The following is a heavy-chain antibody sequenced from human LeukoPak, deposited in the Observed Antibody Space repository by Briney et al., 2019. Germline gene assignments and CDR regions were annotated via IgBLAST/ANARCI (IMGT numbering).Heavy chain of an antibody. CDR3: ARDATPDGIIFDY. D-gene: IGHD3-16*01. CDR2: INQDGSEK. CDR1: GFXFSSHW. J-gene: IGHJ4*02. V-gene: IGHV3-7*05. Sequence: GGSLRLSCAASGFXFSSHWMNWVRQAPGKGREWVANINQDGSEKYYVDSVKGRFAISRDNAKNSLYLQMNSLRAEDTAVYYCARDATPDGIIFDYWGQGTLVTVSS.